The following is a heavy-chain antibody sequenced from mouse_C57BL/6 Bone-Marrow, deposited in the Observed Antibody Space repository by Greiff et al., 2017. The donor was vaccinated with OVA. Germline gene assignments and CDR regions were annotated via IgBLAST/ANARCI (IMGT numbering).Heavy chain of an antibody. J-gene: IGHJ2*01. V-gene: IGHV2-9-1*01. CDR3: ARNSARRWGLYFDY. CDR2: IWTGGGT. D-gene: IGHD2-3*01. Sequence: QVQLKQSGPGLVAPSQSLSITCTVSGFSLTSYAISWVRQPPGKGLEWLGVIWTGGGTNYNSALKSRLSISKDNSKSQVFLKMNSLQTDDTARYYCARNSARRWGLYFDYWGQGTTLTVSS. CDR1: GFSLTSYA.